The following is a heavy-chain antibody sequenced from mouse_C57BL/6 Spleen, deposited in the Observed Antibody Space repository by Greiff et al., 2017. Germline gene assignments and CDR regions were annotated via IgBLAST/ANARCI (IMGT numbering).Heavy chain of an antibody. V-gene: IGHV5-16*01. J-gene: IGHJ4*01. Sequence: EVNVVESEGGLVQPGSSMKLSCTASGFTFSDYYMAWVRQVPEKGLEWVANINYDGSSTYYLDSLKSRFIISRDNAKNILYLQMRSLKSEDTATYYCARGSNYDYAMDYWGQGTSVTVSS. CDR3: ARGSNYDYAMDY. CDR2: INYDGSST. D-gene: IGHD2-5*01. CDR1: GFTFSDYY.